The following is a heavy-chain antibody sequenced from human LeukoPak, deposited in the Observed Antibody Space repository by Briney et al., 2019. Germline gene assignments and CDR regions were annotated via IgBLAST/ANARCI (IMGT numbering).Heavy chain of an antibody. Sequence: GESLKISCKGSGYSFTSYWIGWVRQMSGKGLEWMGIIYPGDSDTGYSPSFQGQVTISADKSISTAYLQWSSLKASDTAMYYCARQGSSWGYYYYYMDVWGKGTTVTVSS. V-gene: IGHV5-51*01. J-gene: IGHJ6*03. CDR2: IYPGDSDT. CDR3: ARQGSSWGYYYYYMDV. D-gene: IGHD6-6*01. CDR1: GYSFTSYW.